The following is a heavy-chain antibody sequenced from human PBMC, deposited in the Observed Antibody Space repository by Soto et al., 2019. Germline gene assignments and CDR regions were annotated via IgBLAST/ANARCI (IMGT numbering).Heavy chain of an antibody. CDR2: IYSGIST. Sequence: GGSLRLSCAASGFTVSSNYMSWVRQAPGKGLEWVSVIYSGISTYYAASVKGRFTISRHNSKNTLYLQMNSLRAEDPAVYSCARNRITVTTGLYYYHGMDVRGQGTTVTVSS. J-gene: IGHJ6*02. CDR3: ARNRITVTTGLYYYHGMDV. CDR1: GFTVSSNY. V-gene: IGHV3-53*04. D-gene: IGHD4-4*01.